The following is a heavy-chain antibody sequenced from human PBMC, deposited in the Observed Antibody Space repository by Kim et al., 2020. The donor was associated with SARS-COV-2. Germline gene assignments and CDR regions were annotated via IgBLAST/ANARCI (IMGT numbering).Heavy chain of an antibody. D-gene: IGHD2-21*01. Sequence: ASVKVSCKASGYAFTYFFIHWVRQAPGQGLEWMGKIDPRVGTAAYSQNFQGKFTMNGDTSPTTVYMELASLRSEDTATYYCAKAPSDFYGMDVWGQGTPVTVSS. CDR3: AKAPSDFYGMDV. CDR1: GYAFTYFF. CDR2: IDPRVGTA. J-gene: IGHJ6*02. V-gene: IGHV1-46*01.